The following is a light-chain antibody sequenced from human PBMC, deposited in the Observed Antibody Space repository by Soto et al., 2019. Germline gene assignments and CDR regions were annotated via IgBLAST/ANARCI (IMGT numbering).Light chain of an antibody. J-gene: IGLJ2*01. CDR1: SSDVGAYDF. CDR3: SSYTHRSTLV. CDR2: DVT. V-gene: IGLV2-14*01. Sequence: QSALTQPASVSGSPGQSITISCTGTSSDVGAYDFVSWYQHYPGKAPKLVTFDVTHRPPGISDRFSGSKSANTASLTISGLQAEDEAFYYCSSYTHRSTLVFGGGTKLTVL.